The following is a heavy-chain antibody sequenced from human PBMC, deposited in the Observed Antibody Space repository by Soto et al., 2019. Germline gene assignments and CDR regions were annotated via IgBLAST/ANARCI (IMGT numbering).Heavy chain of an antibody. V-gene: IGHV3-33*01. J-gene: IGHJ4*02. CDR2: IWDDGGNK. D-gene: IGHD1-26*01. CDR1: SFSFISSG. Sequence: QAQLEESGGGVVQPGTSLRLSCSASSFSFISSGMHWVRQPPGKGLEWVAAIWDDGGNKYYADSVRGRFTISRDNSKNTLFLQMNSLRAEDTALYYCARSSGSYFAAFYDTWGQGTLVSVSS. CDR3: ARSSGSYFAAFYDT.